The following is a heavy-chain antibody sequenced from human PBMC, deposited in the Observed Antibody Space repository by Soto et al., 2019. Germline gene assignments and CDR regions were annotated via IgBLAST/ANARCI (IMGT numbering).Heavy chain of an antibody. V-gene: IGHV3-49*03. CDR1: GLTFGDYA. D-gene: IGHD3-10*01. Sequence: SLRLACTASGLTFGDYAMGGSRQAPGKGLEWVGFIRSKAYGGTTEYAASVKGRFTISRDDSKSIAYLQMNSLKTEDTAVYYCTRDLCMPSTYYYGSGSYCYFDYWGQGTLVTVSS. J-gene: IGHJ4*02. CDR2: IRSKAYGGTT. CDR3: TRDLCMPSTYYYGSGSYCYFDY.